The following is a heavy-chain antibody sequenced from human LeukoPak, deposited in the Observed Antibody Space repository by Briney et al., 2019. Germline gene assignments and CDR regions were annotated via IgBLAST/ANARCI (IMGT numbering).Heavy chain of an antibody. Sequence: ASVKVPCKTSGYSFTAHYIHWVRQAPGQALQWLAYIDCGAGDTNYAQPFQGRVTVTRDRSFNTAYLELSSLTFDDTAIYYCVRDPREPANDLDYWGRGALVTVSS. D-gene: IGHD1-1*01. CDR1: GYSFTAHY. V-gene: IGHV1-2*02. CDR2: IDCGAGDT. J-gene: IGHJ4*01. CDR3: VRDPREPANDLDY.